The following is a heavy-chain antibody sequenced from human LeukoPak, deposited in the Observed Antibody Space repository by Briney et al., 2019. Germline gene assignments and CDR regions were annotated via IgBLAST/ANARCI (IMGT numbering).Heavy chain of an antibody. CDR2: IMPLFNTA. Sequence: ASVKVSCKASGGTLSSYSITWVRQAPGQGLGWMGGIMPLFNTANYAQQFQGRVTITTDESTSTAYMELSSLRFEDTAMYYCARVDRYHYYLDVWGKGTTVTVSS. CDR1: GGTLSSYS. J-gene: IGHJ6*03. CDR3: ARVDRYHYYLDV. V-gene: IGHV1-69*05.